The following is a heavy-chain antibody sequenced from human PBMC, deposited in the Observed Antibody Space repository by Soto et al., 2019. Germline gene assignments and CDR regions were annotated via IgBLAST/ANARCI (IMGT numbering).Heavy chain of an antibody. Sequence: EVQLVESGGGLVQPGRSLRDSCAASGFTFDDYAMHWVRQGPGKGLEWVSGISWNSGSIGYADSVKGRFTISRDNAKNSLYLQMNSLRAEDTALYYCAKGNYGVCGMDVWGQGTTVTVSS. CDR2: ISWNSGSI. CDR1: GFTFDDYA. V-gene: IGHV3-9*01. CDR3: AKGNYGVCGMDV. D-gene: IGHD4-17*01. J-gene: IGHJ6*02.